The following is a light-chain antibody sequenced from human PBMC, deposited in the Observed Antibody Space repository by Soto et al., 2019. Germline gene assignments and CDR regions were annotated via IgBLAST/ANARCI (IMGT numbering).Light chain of an antibody. V-gene: IGLV2-23*01. CDR1: SSDVGSYNL. CDR2: EGT. Sequence: QSALTQPASVSGSPGQSITISCTGTSSDVGSYNLVSWYQQHPGKAPKLIICEGTKRPSGVSNRFSGSKSGNTASLTISGLQAEDEADYYCCSFTGTSNYYVFGTGTKVTV. J-gene: IGLJ1*01. CDR3: CSFTGTSNYYV.